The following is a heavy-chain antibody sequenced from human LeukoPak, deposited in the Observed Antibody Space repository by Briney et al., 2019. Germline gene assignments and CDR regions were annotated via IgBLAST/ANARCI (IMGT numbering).Heavy chain of an antibody. CDR3: ARDGVEYGSGGFYFDY. CDR2: ISRGSTTI. Sequence: PGGSLRLSCAASGFTFSSYAMSWVRQAPGKGLEWVSSISRGSTTIYYADSVKGRFTISRDNAKNSLYLQMNSLRAEDTAVYYCARDGVEYGSGGFYFDYWGQGTLVTVSS. J-gene: IGHJ4*02. V-gene: IGHV3-48*01. CDR1: GFTFSSYA. D-gene: IGHD3-10*01.